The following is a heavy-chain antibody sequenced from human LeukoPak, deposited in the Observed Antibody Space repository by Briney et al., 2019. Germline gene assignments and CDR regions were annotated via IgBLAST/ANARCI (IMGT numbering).Heavy chain of an antibody. CDR1: GFTVSSNY. CDR2: IYSGGST. D-gene: IGHD3-9*01. J-gene: IGHJ6*02. V-gene: IGHV3-66*01. CDR3: ASETQYYDILTGYSPYYYYGMDV. Sequence: GGSLRLSCAASGFTVSSNYMSWVRQAPGKGLEWVSVIYSGGSTYYADSAKGRFTISRDNSKNTLYLQMNSLRAEDTAVYYCASETQYYDILTGYSPYYYYGMDVWGQGTTVTVSS.